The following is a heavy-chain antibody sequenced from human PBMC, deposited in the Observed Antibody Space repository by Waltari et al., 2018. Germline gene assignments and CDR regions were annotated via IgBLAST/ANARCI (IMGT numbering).Heavy chain of an antibody. CDR2: IYTSGST. CDR1: VGSISSGSYY. CDR3: AIDSSGISAFDI. V-gene: IGHV4-61*02. J-gene: IGHJ3*02. Sequence: QVQLQESGPGLVKPSQTLSLTCTVSVGSISSGSYYWSWIRQPAGKGLEWIGRIYTSGSTNYNPSLKSRVTISVDTSKNQFSLKLSSVTAADTAVYYCAIDSSGISAFDIWGQGTMVTVSS. D-gene: IGHD3-22*01.